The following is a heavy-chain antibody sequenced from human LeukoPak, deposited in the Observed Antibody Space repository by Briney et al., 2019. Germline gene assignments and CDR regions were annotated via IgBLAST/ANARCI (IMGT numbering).Heavy chain of an antibody. CDR2: INHSGST. CDR1: GGSFSGYY. CDR3: ARGQRIEVGNDDAFDI. V-gene: IGHV4-34*01. D-gene: IGHD3-22*01. J-gene: IGHJ3*02. Sequence: PSETLSLTCAVYGGSFSGYYWSWIRQPPGKGLEWIGEINHSGSTNYNPSLKSRVTISVDTSKNQFSLKLSSVTAADTAVYYCARGQRIEVGNDDAFDIWGQGTMVTVSS.